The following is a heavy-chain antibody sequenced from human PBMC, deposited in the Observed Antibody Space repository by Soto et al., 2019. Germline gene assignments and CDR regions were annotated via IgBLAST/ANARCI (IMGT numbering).Heavy chain of an antibody. V-gene: IGHV1-18*01. CDR2: ISTNNGNT. D-gene: IGHD6-13*01. Sequence: QVQLVQSGAEVKKPGASVKVSCKASGYTFTSYGISWVRQAPGQGPEWMGWISTNNGNTYYAQKIRGRVTMTTDTSTSTAYMELRSLRSDDTAVYYCARHTSSWPFDYWGQGTLVTVSS. CDR1: GYTFTSYG. J-gene: IGHJ4*02. CDR3: ARHTSSWPFDY.